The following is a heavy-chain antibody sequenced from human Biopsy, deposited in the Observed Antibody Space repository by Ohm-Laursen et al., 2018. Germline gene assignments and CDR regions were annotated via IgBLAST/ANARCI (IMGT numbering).Heavy chain of an antibody. CDR3: VREPKTGTAEAWYFDL. J-gene: IGHJ2*01. CDR1: GASVKTSGYF. V-gene: IGHV4-31*03. D-gene: IGHD3-9*01. CDR2: ISYNERT. Sequence: TLSLTCSVSGASVKTSGYFWAWIRQRPGKGLEWIGYISYNERTHYNPSLTSRLAISFDTSSNRISLQLRSVSVADTAVYYCVREPKTGTAEAWYFDLWDRGSPVTVPS.